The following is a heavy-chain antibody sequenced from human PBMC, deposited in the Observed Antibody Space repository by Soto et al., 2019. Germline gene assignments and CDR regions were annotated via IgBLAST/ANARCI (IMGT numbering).Heavy chain of an antibody. Sequence: PGGSLRLSCAASGFIFSDHYMDWVRQAPGKGLEWVGRSRNKAKSYTTEYAASVKGRFTISRDDSKNSLSLQMNSLKTEDTAVYYCGRLRRDVYDYDYWGQGTLVTSPQ. CDR3: GRLRRDVYDYDY. D-gene: IGHD5-12*01. J-gene: IGHJ4*02. CDR2: SRNKAKSYTT. V-gene: IGHV3-72*01. CDR1: GFIFSDHY.